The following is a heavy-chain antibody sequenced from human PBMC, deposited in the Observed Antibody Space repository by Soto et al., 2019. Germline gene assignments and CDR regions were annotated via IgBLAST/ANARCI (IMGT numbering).Heavy chain of an antibody. Sequence: PGGSLRLSCAASGFTFSSYAMHWVRQAPGKGLEWVAVISYDGSNKYYADSVKGRFTISRDSSKNTLYLQMNSLRAEDTAVYYCASEILIAVAGTGHWGQGTLVTVSS. CDR3: ASEILIAVAGTGH. V-gene: IGHV3-30-3*01. D-gene: IGHD6-19*01. J-gene: IGHJ4*02. CDR1: GFTFSSYA. CDR2: ISYDGSNK.